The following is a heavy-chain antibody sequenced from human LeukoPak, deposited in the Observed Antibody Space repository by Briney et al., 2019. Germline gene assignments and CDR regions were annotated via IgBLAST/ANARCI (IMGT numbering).Heavy chain of an antibody. CDR2: ISYDGSNK. CDR1: GFTFSSYG. CDR3: NTYHFDY. D-gene: IGHD2-2*01. J-gene: IGHJ4*02. V-gene: IGHV3-30*03. Sequence: EPGGSLRLSCAASGFTFSSYGMHWARQAPGKGLEWVAVISYDGSNKYYADSVKGRFTISRDNSKNTLYLQMNSLRAEDTAVYYCNTYHFDYWGQGTLVTVSS.